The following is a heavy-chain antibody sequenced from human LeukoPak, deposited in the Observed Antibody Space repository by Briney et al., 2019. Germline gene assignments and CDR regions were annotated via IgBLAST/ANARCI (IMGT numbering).Heavy chain of an antibody. V-gene: IGHV3-23*01. CDR3: AKDGIDSSGYYYVNSGAFDI. D-gene: IGHD3-22*01. J-gene: IGHJ3*02. Sequence: PGGSLRLSCAASGFIFSSYGMSWVRQAPGKGLEWVSAISGSGGSTYYADSVKGRFTISRDNSKNTLYLQMNSLRAEDTAVYYCAKDGIDSSGYYYVNSGAFDIWGQGTMVTVSS. CDR2: ISGSGGST. CDR1: GFIFSSYG.